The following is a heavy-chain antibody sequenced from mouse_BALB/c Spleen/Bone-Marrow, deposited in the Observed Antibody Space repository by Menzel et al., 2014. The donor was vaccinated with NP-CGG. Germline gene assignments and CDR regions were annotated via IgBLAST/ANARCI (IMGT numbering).Heavy chain of an antibody. J-gene: IGHJ2*01. CDR1: GFTFSNYG. Sequence: VQLKESGGGLVQPGGSLKLSCAASGFTFSNYGMSWVRQTPDKRLELVATINGNGGSTYYPDSVKGRFTISRDTAKNTLYLQMSSLKSEETAMYYCVRGNYGNYENYFDFWGQGTTLTVSS. V-gene: IGHV5-6-3*01. D-gene: IGHD2-1*01. CDR2: INGNGGST. CDR3: VRGNYGNYENYFDF.